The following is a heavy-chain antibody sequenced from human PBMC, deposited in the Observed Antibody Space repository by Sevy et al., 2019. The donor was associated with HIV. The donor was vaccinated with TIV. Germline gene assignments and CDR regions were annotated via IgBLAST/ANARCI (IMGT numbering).Heavy chain of an antibody. D-gene: IGHD2-2*02. Sequence: GGSLRLSCAASGFTFSSYWMHWVRQAPGKGLVWVSRINSDGSSTSYADSVKGRFTIVRDNAKNTLYLQMNSLRAEDTAVYYCARERYCSSTSCYTRWFDPWGQGTLVTVSS. J-gene: IGHJ5*02. CDR1: GFTFSSYW. CDR2: INSDGSST. CDR3: ARERYCSSTSCYTRWFDP. V-gene: IGHV3-74*01.